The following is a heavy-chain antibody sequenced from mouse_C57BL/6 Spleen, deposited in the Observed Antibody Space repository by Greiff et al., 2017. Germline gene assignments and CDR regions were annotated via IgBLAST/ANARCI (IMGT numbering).Heavy chain of an antibody. J-gene: IGHJ4*01. CDR2: IYPRSGNT. CDR3: ASRHYGSSYEAMDY. CDR1: GYTFTSYG. D-gene: IGHD1-1*01. Sequence: QVQLKESGAELARPGASVKLSCKASGYTFTSYGISWVKQRTGQGLEWIGEIYPRSGNTYYNEKFKGKATLTADKSSSTAYMELRSLTSEDSAVYFCASRHYGSSYEAMDYWGQGTSVTVSS. V-gene: IGHV1-81*01.